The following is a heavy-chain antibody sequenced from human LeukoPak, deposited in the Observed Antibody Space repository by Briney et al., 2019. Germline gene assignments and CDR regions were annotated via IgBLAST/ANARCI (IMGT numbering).Heavy chain of an antibody. CDR2: IYTSGST. CDR3: ARLSALQQQYYFDY. CDR1: GGSISSYY. D-gene: IGHD6-13*01. V-gene: IGHV4-4*09. J-gene: IGHJ4*02. Sequence: SETLSLTCTVSGGSISSYYWSWIRQPPGKGLEWIGYIYTSGSTNYNPSLKSRVTISVDTSKNQFSLKLSSVTAADTAVYYCARLSALQQQYYFDYWGQGTLVTVSS.